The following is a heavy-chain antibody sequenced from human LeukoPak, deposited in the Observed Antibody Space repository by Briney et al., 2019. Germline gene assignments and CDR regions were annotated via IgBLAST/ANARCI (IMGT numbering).Heavy chain of an antibody. J-gene: IGHJ1*01. D-gene: IGHD3-10*01. CDR2: ISYDGSNK. CDR3: ARGPQLLWFGEFHAEYFQH. CDR1: GFTFSSYA. Sequence: GGSLRLSCAASGFTFSSYAMHWVRQAPGKGLEWVAVISYDGSNKYYADSVKGRSTISRDNSKNTLYLQMNSLRAEDTAVYYCARGPQLLWFGEFHAEYFQHWGQGTLVTVSS. V-gene: IGHV3-30*04.